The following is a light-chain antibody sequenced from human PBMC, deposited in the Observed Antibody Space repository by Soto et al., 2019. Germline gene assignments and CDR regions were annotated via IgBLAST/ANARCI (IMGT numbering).Light chain of an antibody. V-gene: IGKV3-20*01. CDR2: GAS. Sequence: EIVMPQSPSTLSVSPWERSTLSFSAIQSVSSSYLAWYQQRPGQAPRLLIYGASSRATGIPDRFSGSGSGTDFTLTISRLEPEDFAVYYCQQYGSSPPFTFGPGTKVDIK. J-gene: IGKJ3*01. CDR3: QQYGSSPPFT. CDR1: QSVSSSY.